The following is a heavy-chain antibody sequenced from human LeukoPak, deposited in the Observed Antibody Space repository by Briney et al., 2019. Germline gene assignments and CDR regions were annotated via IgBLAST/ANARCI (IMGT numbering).Heavy chain of an antibody. J-gene: IGHJ4*02. V-gene: IGHV3-74*01. D-gene: IGHD3-3*01. Sequence: GGSLRLSCAASGFTFSSYWMHWVRQAPGKGLVWVSRINSDGSSTSYADSVKGRFTISRDNAKNSLYLQMNSLRAEDTAVYYCAKALTPRSVLRFLEWLLGFDYWGQGTLVTVSS. CDR3: AKALTPRSVLRFLEWLLGFDY. CDR2: INSDGSST. CDR1: GFTFSSYW.